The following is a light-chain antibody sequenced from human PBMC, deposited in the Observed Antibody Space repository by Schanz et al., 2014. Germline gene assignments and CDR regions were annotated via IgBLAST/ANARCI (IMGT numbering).Light chain of an antibody. J-gene: IGKJ4*01. CDR2: AGS. CDR3: QQYGGYPLT. CDR1: QSISSY. V-gene: IGKV1-5*01. Sequence: DIQMTQSPSTLSASVGDRVTITCRASQSISSYLAWYQQKPGKAPKPLIFAGSTLQRGVPSRFSGSGSGTDFTLTIDGLQPEDFATYYCQQYGGYPLTFGGGTRVDIK.